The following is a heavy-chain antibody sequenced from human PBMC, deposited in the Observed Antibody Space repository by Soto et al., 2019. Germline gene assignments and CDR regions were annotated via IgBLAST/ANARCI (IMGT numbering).Heavy chain of an antibody. CDR2: IIPMFGIA. CDR1: GGTFSSYT. D-gene: IGHD4-17*01. Sequence: QVQLVQSGAEVKKTGSSVKVSCKASGGTFSSYTISWVSQAPGQWLEWMGRIIPMFGIANYAQKFQGRVTITADKSTSTAYMELSSLRSEDTAVYYCARGYGDSHDYWGQGTLVTVSS. V-gene: IGHV1-69*02. J-gene: IGHJ4*02. CDR3: ARGYGDSHDY.